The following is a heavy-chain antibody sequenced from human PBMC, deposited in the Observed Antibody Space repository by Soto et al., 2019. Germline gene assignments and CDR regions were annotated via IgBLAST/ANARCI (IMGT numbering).Heavy chain of an antibody. D-gene: IGHD2-2*02. CDR2: IYPGDSDT. Sequence: ASLKISCKGCGYSFTSYWIGWVRQMPGKGLEWMGIIYPGDSDTRYSPSFQGQVTISADKSIRTAYLQWSSLKASDTAMYYCARRRYCSSTSCYIAFDIWGQGTMVTVSS. V-gene: IGHV5-51*01. CDR3: ARRRYCSSTSCYIAFDI. CDR1: GYSFTSYW. J-gene: IGHJ3*02.